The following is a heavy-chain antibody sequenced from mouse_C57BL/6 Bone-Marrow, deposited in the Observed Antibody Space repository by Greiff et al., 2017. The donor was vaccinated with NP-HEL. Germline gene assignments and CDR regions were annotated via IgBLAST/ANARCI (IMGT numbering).Heavy chain of an antibody. D-gene: IGHD1-1*01. V-gene: IGHV1-7*01. J-gene: IGHJ3*01. CDR3: ASHYYGSSYPFAY. Sequence: QVQLQQSGAELAKPGASVKLSCKASGYTFTSYWMHWVNQRPGQGLEWIGYINPSSGYTKYNQKFKDKATLTADKSSSTAYMQLSSLTYEDSAVSYCASHYYGSSYPFAYWGQGTLVTVSA. CDR1: GYTFTSYW. CDR2: INPSSGYT.